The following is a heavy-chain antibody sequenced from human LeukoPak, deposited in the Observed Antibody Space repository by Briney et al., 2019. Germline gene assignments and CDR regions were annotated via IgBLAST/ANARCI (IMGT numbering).Heavy chain of an antibody. V-gene: IGHV1-45*02. D-gene: IGHD3-10*01. J-gene: IGHJ6*02. CDR1: GYTFTYRY. Sequence: SVKVSCKASGYTFTYRYLHWVRQAPGQALEWMGWITPFNGNTNYAQKFQDRVTITRDGSMSTAYMELSSLRSEDTAMYYCAGWEFGYGMDVWGQGTTVTVSS. CDR2: ITPFNGNT. CDR3: AGWEFGYGMDV.